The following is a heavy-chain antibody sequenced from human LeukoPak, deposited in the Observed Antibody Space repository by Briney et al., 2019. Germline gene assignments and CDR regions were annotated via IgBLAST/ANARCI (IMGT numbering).Heavy chain of an antibody. V-gene: IGHV4-34*01. CDR1: GGSFSGYY. D-gene: IGHD5-18*01. J-gene: IGHJ4*02. CDR2: INHSGST. CDR3: ARFSFVDTAYDY. Sequence: KPSETLSLTCAVYGGSFSGYYWSWIRQPPGKGLEWIGEINHSGSTNYNPSLKSRVTISVDTSKNQFSLKLSSVTAADTALYYCARFSFVDTAYDYWGQGTLVTVSS.